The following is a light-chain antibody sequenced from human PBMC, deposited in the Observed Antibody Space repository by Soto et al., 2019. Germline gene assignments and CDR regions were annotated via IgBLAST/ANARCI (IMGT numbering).Light chain of an antibody. CDR2: DNN. CDR3: PTWDGSLTGEV. CDR1: SSDIGNNY. Sequence: QSVLTQPPSVSAAPGQTVTISCSGSSSDIGNNYVSWYQQLPGTAPKLLIYDNNKRPSGIPDRFSGSKSGTSGTLDITGLQTGDESDYYCPTWDGSLTGEVFGGGSKLTVL. V-gene: IGLV1-51*01. J-gene: IGLJ2*01.